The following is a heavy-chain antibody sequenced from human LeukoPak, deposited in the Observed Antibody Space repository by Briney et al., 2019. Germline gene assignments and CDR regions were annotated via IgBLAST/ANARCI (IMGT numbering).Heavy chain of an antibody. V-gene: IGHV1-2*03. D-gene: IGHD1-26*01. Sequence: LGASVKVSCKASGYTFTASYMNWVRQAPGQGLEWMGWINPNSGGTNYAQKFQGRVTMTRDTSINTAYMELSRLRSDDTAVYYCARGGATDFDYWGQGTLVTVSS. CDR1: GYTFTASY. CDR3: ARGGATDFDY. CDR2: INPNSGGT. J-gene: IGHJ4*02.